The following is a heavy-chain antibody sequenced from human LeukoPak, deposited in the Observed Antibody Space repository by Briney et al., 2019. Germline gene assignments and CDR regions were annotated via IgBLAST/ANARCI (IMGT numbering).Heavy chain of an antibody. Sequence: PGGSLRLSCAASGFTFSSYGMHWVRQAPGKGLEWVSYISSSSSTIYYADSVKGRFTISRDSAKNSLYLQMNSLRAEDTAVYYCARGEREHRYCSYTSCPSHYYYMDVWGKGTTVTVSS. V-gene: IGHV3-48*01. CDR1: GFTFSSYG. D-gene: IGHD2-2*01. J-gene: IGHJ6*03. CDR2: ISSSSSTI. CDR3: ARGEREHRYCSYTSCPSHYYYMDV.